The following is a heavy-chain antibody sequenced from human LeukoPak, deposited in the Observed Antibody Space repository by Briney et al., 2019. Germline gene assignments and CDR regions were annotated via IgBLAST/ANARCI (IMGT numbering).Heavy chain of an antibody. CDR1: GSIFTSYW. J-gene: IGHJ4*02. CDR2: IYPGDSDT. Sequence: GASPQISCKCSGSIFTSYWIGWVRQLPAKRLEWRGIIYPGDSDTRYSPSFQGQVTISADKSISTAYLQWSSLRASDTAIYYCARRAGYCSGGSCEYFEYWGQGTLVTVS. V-gene: IGHV5-51*01. D-gene: IGHD2-15*01. CDR3: ARRAGYCSGGSCEYFEY.